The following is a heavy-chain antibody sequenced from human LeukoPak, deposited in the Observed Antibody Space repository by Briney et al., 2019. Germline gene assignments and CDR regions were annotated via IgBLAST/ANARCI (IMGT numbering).Heavy chain of an antibody. CDR2: ISSSGGST. J-gene: IGHJ4*02. CDR1: GFTFSSYS. V-gene: IGHV3-23*01. D-gene: IGHD5-12*01. Sequence: PGGSLRLSCAASGFTFSSYSMSWVRQPPGKGLEWVSAISSSGGSTYYADSVKGRFTISRDKSKNTLYLQMNSLRAEDTAVYYCAKDPYSGYDYGYFDYWGQGTLVTVSS. CDR3: AKDPYSGYDYGYFDY.